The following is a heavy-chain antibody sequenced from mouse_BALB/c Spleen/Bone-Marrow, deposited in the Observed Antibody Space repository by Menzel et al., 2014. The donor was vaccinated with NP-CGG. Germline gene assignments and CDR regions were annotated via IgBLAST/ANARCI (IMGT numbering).Heavy chain of an antibody. J-gene: IGHJ3*01. Sequence: EVHLVESGGGLVQPGGSMKLSCVASGFTFSNYWMNWVRQSPEKGLEWVAEIRLKSNNYATHYAESVKGRFTISRDDSKSSVYLQMSNLRAEDTGIYYCTSMRRRGFAYWGQGTLVTVSA. V-gene: IGHV6-6*02. CDR1: GFTFSNYW. CDR2: IRLKSNNYAT. CDR3: TSMRRRGFAY. D-gene: IGHD2-3*01.